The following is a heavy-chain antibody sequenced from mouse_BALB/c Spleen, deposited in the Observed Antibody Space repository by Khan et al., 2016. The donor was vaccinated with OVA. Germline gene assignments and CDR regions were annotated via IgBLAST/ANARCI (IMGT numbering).Heavy chain of an antibody. J-gene: IGHJ2*01. D-gene: IGHD1-1*01. CDR1: GYSITSDYA. CDR2: IRYSGRT. Sequence: EVQLQESGPGLVKPSQSLSLTCTVTGYSITSDYAWNWIRQFPGNKLEWMGYIRYSGRTSYNPSLKSRTSITRDTSTNQFFLQLNSVTTEDTATYYCARSVTITTVVSTDFDDWGQGTTLTVSS. CDR3: ARSVTITTVVSTDFDD. V-gene: IGHV3-2*02.